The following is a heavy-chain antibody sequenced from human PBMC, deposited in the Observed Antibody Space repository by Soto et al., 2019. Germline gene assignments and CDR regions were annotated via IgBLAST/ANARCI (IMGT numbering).Heavy chain of an antibody. CDR2: IKSKTDGGTT. CDR1: GFTFSNAW. D-gene: IGHD1-1*01. J-gene: IGHJ4*02. V-gene: IGHV3-15*01. CDR3: TTVSRNWSHFDY. Sequence: GGSPRLSCAASGFTFSNAWMSWVRQAPGKGLEWVGRIKSKTDGGTTDYAAHVKGRFTISRDDSKNTLYLQMNSLKTEDTAVYYCTTVSRNWSHFDYWGQGTLVTVSS.